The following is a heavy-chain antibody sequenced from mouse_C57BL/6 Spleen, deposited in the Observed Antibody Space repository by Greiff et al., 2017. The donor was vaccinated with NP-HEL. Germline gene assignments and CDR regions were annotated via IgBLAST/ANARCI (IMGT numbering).Heavy chain of an antibody. CDR1: GFTFSSYA. J-gene: IGHJ4*01. CDR3: TRDKRGAMDY. Sequence: EVQGVESGAGLVKPGGSLKLSCAASGFTFSSYAMSWVRQTPEKRLEWVAYISSGGGYIYYADTVKGRFTISRDNARNTLYLHMSSLKAEDTAMYYCTRDKRGAMDYWGQGTSVTVSS. V-gene: IGHV5-9-1*02. CDR2: ISSGGGYI.